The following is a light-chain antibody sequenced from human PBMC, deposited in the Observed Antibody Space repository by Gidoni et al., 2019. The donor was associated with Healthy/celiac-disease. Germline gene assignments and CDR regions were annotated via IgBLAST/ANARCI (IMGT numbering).Light chain of an antibody. J-gene: IGKJ4*01. V-gene: IGKV3-11*01. CDR1: QSVSHF. Sequence: EIVLTQSPATLSLSPGERVTLSCRASQSVSHFLAWYQQKPGQSPRLLIYDASNRATGIPARFSGSGSGTDFTLTINSLEPEDFAVYYCQQRSNWPLTFXGXTKVEIK. CDR2: DAS. CDR3: QQRSNWPLT.